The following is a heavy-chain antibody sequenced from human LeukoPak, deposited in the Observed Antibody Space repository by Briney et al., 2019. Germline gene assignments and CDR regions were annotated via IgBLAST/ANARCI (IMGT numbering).Heavy chain of an antibody. CDR1: GGXFSGYY. V-gene: IGHV4-34*01. CDR2: INHSGST. J-gene: IGHJ4*02. D-gene: IGHD5-24*01. Sequence: PSETLSLTCAVYGGXFSGYYCSWIRQPPGKGLEWIGEINHSGSTNYNPSLKSRVTISVDTSKNQFSLKLSSVTAADTAVYYCARFVEMATSPFDYWGQGTLVTVSS. CDR3: ARFVEMATSPFDY.